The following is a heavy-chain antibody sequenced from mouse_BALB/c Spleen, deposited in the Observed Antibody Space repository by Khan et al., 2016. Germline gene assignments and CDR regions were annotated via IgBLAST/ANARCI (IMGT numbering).Heavy chain of an antibody. V-gene: IGHV14-3*02. Sequence: VQLQQSGAELVKPGASVKLYCTASGFNIKDTYMHWVKQRPEQGLEWIGRIDPANGNTKYDPKFQGKATITADTSSNTAVLQLSSLTSEVTSVYYCAKYGSSYWYFDVWGAGTTVTVSS. CDR3: AKYGSSYWYFDV. D-gene: IGHD1-1*01. CDR1: GFNIKDTY. CDR2: IDPANGNT. J-gene: IGHJ1*01.